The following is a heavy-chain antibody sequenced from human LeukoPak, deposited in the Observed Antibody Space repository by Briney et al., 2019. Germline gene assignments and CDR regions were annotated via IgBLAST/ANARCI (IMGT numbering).Heavy chain of an antibody. D-gene: IGHD2-2*01. V-gene: IGHV4-31*03. CDR1: GGSISSGGYY. J-gene: IGHJ5*02. CDR3: ANHYRVCSSTSCYPTNWFDP. Sequence: PSQTLSLTCTVSGGSISSGGYYWSWIRQHPGKGLEWIGYIYYSGSTYYNPSLKSRVTISVDTSKNQFSLKLSSVTAADTAVYYCANHYRVCSSTSCYPTNWFDPWGQGTLVTVSS. CDR2: IYYSGST.